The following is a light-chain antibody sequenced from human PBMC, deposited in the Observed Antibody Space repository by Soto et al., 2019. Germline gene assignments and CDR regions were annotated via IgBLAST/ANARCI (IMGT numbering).Light chain of an antibody. J-gene: IGLJ1*01. CDR2: RNN. CDR3: AAWDDSLSGPV. CDR1: SSNIGSNY. Sequence: QSALTQPPSASGTPGQRATISCSGSSSNIGSNYVYWYQQLPGTAPKLLIYRNNQRPLGVPDRFSGSKSGTSASLAISGLRSEDEADYYCAAWDDSLSGPVFGTGTKVTV. V-gene: IGLV1-47*01.